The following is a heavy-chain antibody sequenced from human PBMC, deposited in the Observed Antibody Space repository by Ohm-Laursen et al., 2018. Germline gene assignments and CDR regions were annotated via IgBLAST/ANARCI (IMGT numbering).Heavy chain of an antibody. CDR2: IYYSGST. V-gene: IGHV4-61*01. CDR1: GGSVSSGSYY. D-gene: IGHD2-2*01. Sequence: GTLSLTCTASGGSVSSGSYYWSWIRQPPGKGLEWIGYIYYSGSTNYNPSLKSRVTISVDTSKNQFSLKLSSVTAADTAVYYCARDGGVVPAAVDAFDIWGQGTMVTVSS. CDR3: ARDGGVVPAAVDAFDI. J-gene: IGHJ3*02.